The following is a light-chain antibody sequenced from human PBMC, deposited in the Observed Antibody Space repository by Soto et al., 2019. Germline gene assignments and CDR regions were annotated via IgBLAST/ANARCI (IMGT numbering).Light chain of an antibody. V-gene: IGKV3-20*01. J-gene: IGKJ1*01. CDR3: QQYGSSGT. Sequence: IVLTQSPCTLSLSPGERATVSWGASQSVRSTYLVWYQQKPGQAPRLLIYGASSRATGIPARFSGSGSGTEFTLIISSLKSEDSAVYYCQQYGSSGTFGQGTKVDIK. CDR1: QSVRSTY. CDR2: GAS.